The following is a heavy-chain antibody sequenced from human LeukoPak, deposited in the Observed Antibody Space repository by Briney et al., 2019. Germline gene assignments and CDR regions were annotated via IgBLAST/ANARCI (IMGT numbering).Heavy chain of an antibody. CDR3: ASSTSKSDWFDP. V-gene: IGHV4-59*01. CDR2: IYYSGIT. J-gene: IGHJ5*02. Sequence: SETLSLTCTVSGGSMSNYYWTWIRQPPGKGLEWIGYIYYSGITHYNPSLESRVTISIDTSKSQFSLKVNSVTAADTAVYYCASSTSKSDWFDPWGQGTLVTVSS. CDR1: GGSMSNYY. D-gene: IGHD2-2*01.